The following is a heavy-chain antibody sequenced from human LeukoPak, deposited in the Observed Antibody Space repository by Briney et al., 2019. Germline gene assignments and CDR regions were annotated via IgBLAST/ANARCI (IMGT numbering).Heavy chain of an antibody. J-gene: IGHJ6*02. Sequence: ASVKVSCKASGYTFTSYGISWVRQAPGQGLEWMGWISAYNGNTNYAQKLQGRVTMTTDTSTSTAYMELRSLRPDDTAVYYCATSGRYGDNPYYYYGMDVWGQGTTVTVSS. CDR2: ISAYNGNT. CDR3: ATSGRYGDNPYYYYGMDV. D-gene: IGHD4-17*01. CDR1: GYTFTSYG. V-gene: IGHV1-18*01.